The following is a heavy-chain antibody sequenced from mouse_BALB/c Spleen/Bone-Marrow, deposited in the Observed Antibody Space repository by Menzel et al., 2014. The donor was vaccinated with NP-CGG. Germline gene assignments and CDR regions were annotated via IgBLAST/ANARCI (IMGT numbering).Heavy chain of an antibody. Sequence: EVHLVEPGGGLVKPGGSLKLSCAASGFTFSSYAMSWVRQSPEKRLEWVAEISSGGSYTYYPDTVAGRFTISRDNAKNTLYLEMSSLRSEDTAMYYCARDYYGSSYAMDYWGQGTSVTVSS. CDR1: GFTFSSYA. V-gene: IGHV5-9-4*01. CDR2: ISSGGSYT. D-gene: IGHD1-1*01. J-gene: IGHJ4*01. CDR3: ARDYYGSSYAMDY.